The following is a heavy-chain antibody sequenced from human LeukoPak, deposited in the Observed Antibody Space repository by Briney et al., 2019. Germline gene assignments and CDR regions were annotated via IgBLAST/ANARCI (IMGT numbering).Heavy chain of an antibody. CDR3: ARGRSDGYFDY. D-gene: IGHD2-21*01. CDR1: GYTFTGYY. CDR2: INPNSGGT. V-gene: IGHV1-2*02. J-gene: IGHJ4*02. Sequence: ASVKVSCKASGYTFTGYYIHWVRQAPGKGLEWMGWINPNSGGTNYAQKFQGRVTMTRDTSISTAYMEMSRLRSDDTAVYYCARGRSDGYFDYWGQGTLVTVSS.